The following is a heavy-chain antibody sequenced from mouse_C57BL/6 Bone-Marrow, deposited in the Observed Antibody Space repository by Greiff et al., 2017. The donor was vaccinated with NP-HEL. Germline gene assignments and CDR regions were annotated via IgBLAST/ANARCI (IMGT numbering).Heavy chain of an antibody. CDR2: IFPGSGST. V-gene: IGHV1-75*01. D-gene: IGHD1-1*01. Sequence: VQLQQSGPELVKPGASVKISCKASGYTFTDYYINWVKQRPGQGLEWIGWIFPGSGSTYYNEKFKGKATLTVDKSSSTAYMLLSSLTAEDSAVYFCARSFHYYGSSFFYAMDYWGQGTSVTVSS. J-gene: IGHJ4*01. CDR3: ARSFHYYGSSFFYAMDY. CDR1: GYTFTDYY.